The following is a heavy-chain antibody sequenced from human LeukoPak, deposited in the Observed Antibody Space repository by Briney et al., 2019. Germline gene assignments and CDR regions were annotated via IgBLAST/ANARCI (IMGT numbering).Heavy chain of an antibody. CDR3: AMASTVRGVIIPNWFDP. Sequence: ASVKVSCKASGYTFTSYGISWVRQAPGQGLEWMGWISAYNGNTNYAQKLQGRVTMTTDTSTSTAYMELRSLRSDDTAVYYCAMASTVRGVIIPNWFDPWGQGTLVTVSS. J-gene: IGHJ5*02. D-gene: IGHD3-10*01. CDR1: GYTFTSYG. CDR2: ISAYNGNT. V-gene: IGHV1-18*01.